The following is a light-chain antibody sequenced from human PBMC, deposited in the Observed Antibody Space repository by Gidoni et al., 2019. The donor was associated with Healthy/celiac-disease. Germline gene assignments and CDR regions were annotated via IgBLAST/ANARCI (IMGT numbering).Light chain of an antibody. CDR1: SSNIGSNT. CDR2: SNN. V-gene: IGLV1-44*01. J-gene: IGLJ3*02. Sequence: QSVLTQPPSASGTPGQRVTHPCSGSSSNIGSNTVTGYQQLPGTAPKLLIYSNNQRPPGVPDRFSGSKSGTSASLAISGLQSEDEADYYCAAWDDSLNGWVFGGGTKLTVL. CDR3: AAWDDSLNGWV.